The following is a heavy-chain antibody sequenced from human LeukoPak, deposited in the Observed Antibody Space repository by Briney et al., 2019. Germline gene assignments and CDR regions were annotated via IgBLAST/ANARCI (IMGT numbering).Heavy chain of an antibody. CDR3: ARASGSYWWFDS. Sequence: GASVTVSCKASGYTFTSYYMHWVRQAPGQGLEWMGIINPSGGSTSYAQKFQGRVTMTRDMPTSTVYMELSRLRSDDTAVYYCARASGSYWWFDSWGQGTLVTVSS. CDR1: GYTFTSYY. CDR2: INPSGGST. V-gene: IGHV1-46*01. J-gene: IGHJ5*01. D-gene: IGHD1-26*01.